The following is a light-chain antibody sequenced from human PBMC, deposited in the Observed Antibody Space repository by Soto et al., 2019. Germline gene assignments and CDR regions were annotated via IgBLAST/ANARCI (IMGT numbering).Light chain of an antibody. CDR2: GAS. Sequence: EIVLTQSPGTLSLSPGERATLSCRASQSVSSSYLAWYQQKPGQAPRLLIYGASSRATGIPDRFSGSGSGTDFTLTISTLEPEDFALDYCQQRSKSAVTFGGGTKVEIK. CDR1: QSVSSSY. CDR3: QQRSKSAVT. V-gene: IGKV3D-20*02. J-gene: IGKJ4*01.